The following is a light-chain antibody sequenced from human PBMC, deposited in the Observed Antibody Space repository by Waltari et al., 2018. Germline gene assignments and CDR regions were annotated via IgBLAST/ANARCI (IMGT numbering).Light chain of an antibody. J-gene: IGLJ2*01. CDR3: NSRDSSGNHREV. V-gene: IGLV3-19*01. Sequence: SSELTQDPAVSVALGQTVRITCQGDSLRSYYASWYQQKPGQAPVLVIYGKNNRPSGIPDRFSGSSSGNTASLTITRAQAEDEADYYCNSRDSSGNHREVFGGGTKLTVL. CDR1: SLRSYY. CDR2: GKN.